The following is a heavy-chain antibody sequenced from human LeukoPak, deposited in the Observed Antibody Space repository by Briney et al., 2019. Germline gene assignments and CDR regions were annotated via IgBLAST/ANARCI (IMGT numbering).Heavy chain of an antibody. J-gene: IGHJ4*02. CDR2: ISAYNGNT. CDR3: ARMYYFDSSGYYYFDY. D-gene: IGHD3-22*01. CDR1: GYTFTSYG. V-gene: IGHV1-18*01. Sequence: GASVKVSCKASGYTFTSYGISWVRQAPGQGLEWMGWISAYNGNTNYAQKLQGRVTTTTDTSTSTAYMDLRSLRSDDTAVYYCARMYYFDSSGYYYFDYWGQGTLVTVSS.